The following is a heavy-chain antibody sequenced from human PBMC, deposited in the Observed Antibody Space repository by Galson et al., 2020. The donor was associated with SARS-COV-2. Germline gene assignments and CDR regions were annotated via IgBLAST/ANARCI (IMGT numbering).Heavy chain of an antibody. D-gene: IGHD4-17*01. CDR2: ISTYNDHI. CDR1: GYTFTSYG. V-gene: IGHV1-18*01. J-gene: IGHJ4*02. CDR3: ARFYGDYGREFDY. Sequence: ASVKVSCKASGYTFTSYGISWVQQAPGQGLEWMGWISTYNDHINYSEKVQGRVTMTTDTSTSTAYMELRSLRFDDTAVYFCARFYGDYGREFDYWGQGTLVTVSS.